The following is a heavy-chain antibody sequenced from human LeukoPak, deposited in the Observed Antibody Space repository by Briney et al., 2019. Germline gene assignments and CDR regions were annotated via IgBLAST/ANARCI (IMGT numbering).Heavy chain of an antibody. CDR1: GFTFSSYA. V-gene: IGHV3-23*01. CDR3: AKDLSRYYYDSSGYSAYFDY. Sequence: GGSLRLSCAASGFTFSSYAMSWVRQAPGKGLELVSAIGGSGGSTYYADSVKGRFTISRDNSKNTLYLQMNSLRAEDTAVYYCAKDLSRYYYDSSGYSAYFDYWGQGTLVTVSS. D-gene: IGHD3-22*01. J-gene: IGHJ4*02. CDR2: IGGSGGST.